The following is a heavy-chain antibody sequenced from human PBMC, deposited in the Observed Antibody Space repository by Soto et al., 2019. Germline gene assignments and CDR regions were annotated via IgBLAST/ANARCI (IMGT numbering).Heavy chain of an antibody. J-gene: IGHJ4*02. D-gene: IGHD4-17*01. Sequence: QVQLVESGGGVVQPGRSLRLSCAASGFSFSSYGMHWVRQAPGKGLEWVAVILDDGSDKDYTDAVKGRFTISRENTKNTLYLEINSLRAEYTAVYYCARDDDSGDNGLDYWGQGILVTVSS. CDR2: ILDDGSDK. CDR1: GFSFSSYG. CDR3: ARDDDSGDNGLDY. V-gene: IGHV3-33*01.